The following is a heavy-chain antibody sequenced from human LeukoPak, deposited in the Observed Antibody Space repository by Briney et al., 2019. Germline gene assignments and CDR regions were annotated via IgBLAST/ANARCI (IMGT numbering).Heavy chain of an antibody. CDR3: ARDLVSLTGYYTYFDY. D-gene: IGHD3-9*01. J-gene: IGHJ4*02. CDR1: GFTSSSYS. Sequence: PGGSLRLSCAASGFTSSSYSMNWVRQAPGKGLEWVSSISSSSSYIYYADSVKGRFTISRDNAKNSLYLQMNSLRAEDTAVYYCARDLVSLTGYYTYFDYWGQGTLVTVSS. V-gene: IGHV3-21*01. CDR2: ISSSSSYI.